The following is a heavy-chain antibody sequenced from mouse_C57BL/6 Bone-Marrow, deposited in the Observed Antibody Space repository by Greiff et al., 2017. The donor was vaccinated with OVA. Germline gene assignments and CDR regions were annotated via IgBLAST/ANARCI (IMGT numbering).Heavy chain of an antibody. CDR3: ARQGDGSSFWYFDV. CDR2: ISSGGSYT. Sequence: EVQGVESGGDLVKPGGSLKLSCAASGFTFSSYGMSWVRQTPDKRLEWVATISSGGSYTYYPDSVKGRFTISRDNAKNTLYLQMSSLKSEDTAMYYCARQGDGSSFWYFDVWGTGTTVTVSS. D-gene: IGHD1-1*01. CDR1: GFTFSSYG. V-gene: IGHV5-6*01. J-gene: IGHJ1*03.